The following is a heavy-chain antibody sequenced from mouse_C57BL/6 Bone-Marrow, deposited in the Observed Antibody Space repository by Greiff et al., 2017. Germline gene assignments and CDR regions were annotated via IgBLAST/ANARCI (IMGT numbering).Heavy chain of an antibody. CDR2: LYPRSGNT. CDR3: ARDDDGDGFAY. V-gene: IGHV1-81*01. J-gene: IGHJ3*01. D-gene: IGHD2-13*01. CDR1: GYTFTSYG. Sequence: QVQLQQSGAELARPGASVKMSCKASGYTFTSYGISWVKQRNGQGLEWIGELYPRSGNTYYNEKFKGKATVTAAQSSSTAYMELRSLTSADSAVYFCARDDDGDGFAYWGQGTLVTVSA.